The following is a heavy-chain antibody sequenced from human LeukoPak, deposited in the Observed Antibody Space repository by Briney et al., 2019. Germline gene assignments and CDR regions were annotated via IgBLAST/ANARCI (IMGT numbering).Heavy chain of an antibody. CDR2: IWYDGSNK. J-gene: IGHJ4*02. D-gene: IGHD2-15*01. CDR3: AKEGTGYCSGGSCYSDHYFDY. Sequence: GGSLRLSCAASGFTFSSYGMHWVRQAPGKGLEWVAVIWYDGSNKYYADAVKGRFTISRDNSKNTLYLQMNSLRAEDTAVYYCAKEGTGYCSGGSCYSDHYFDYWGQGTLVTVSS. V-gene: IGHV3-33*06. CDR1: GFTFSSYG.